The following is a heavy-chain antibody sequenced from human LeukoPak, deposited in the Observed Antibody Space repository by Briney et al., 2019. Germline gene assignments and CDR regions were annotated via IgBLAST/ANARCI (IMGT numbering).Heavy chain of an antibody. CDR3: ARRRIVAGTDAFDI. D-gene: IGHD6-19*01. Sequence: ASVKVSCKASGYTFTNYGISWVRQAPGQGLEWMGWISGYNGNTNYAQELQGRVTMTTDTSTNTAYMELRSLRSDDTAVYYWARRRIVAGTDAFDIWGQGTMVTVSS. V-gene: IGHV1-18*01. CDR2: ISGYNGNT. CDR1: GYTFTNYG. J-gene: IGHJ3*02.